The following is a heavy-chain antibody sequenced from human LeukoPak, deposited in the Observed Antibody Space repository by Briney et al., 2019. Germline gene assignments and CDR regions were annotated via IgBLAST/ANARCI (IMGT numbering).Heavy chain of an antibody. D-gene: IGHD3-9*01. Sequence: ETGGSLRLSCVASGFSLSSYAVHWVRQAPGKGLEWVAFIRYDGSNKYYADSVEGRFTISRDNSKNTLYLQMNSLRAEDTAVYYCAKGDWSYTYWGQGTLVTVSS. V-gene: IGHV3-30*02. J-gene: IGHJ4*02. CDR1: GFSLSSYA. CDR3: AKGDWSYTY. CDR2: IRYDGSNK.